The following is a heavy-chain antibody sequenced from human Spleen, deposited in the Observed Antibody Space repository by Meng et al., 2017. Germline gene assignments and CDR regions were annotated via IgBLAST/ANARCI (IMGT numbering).Heavy chain of an antibody. V-gene: IGHV3-74*03. CDR1: GFTFSSYW. Sequence: GGSLRLSCVASGFTFSSYWMHWVRRDPGKGLVWVSRMNTDGSTTTYADSVKGRFTITRDNAKNTLYLHMNSLRAEDTAVYYFARDLGGIFAYWGQGALVTVSS. CDR2: MNTDGSTT. D-gene: IGHD6-13*01. CDR3: ARDLGGIFAY. J-gene: IGHJ4*02.